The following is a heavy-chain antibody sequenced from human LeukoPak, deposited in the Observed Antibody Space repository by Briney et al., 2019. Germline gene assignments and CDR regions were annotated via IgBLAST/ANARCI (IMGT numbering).Heavy chain of an antibody. CDR2: IIPIFGTA. D-gene: IGHD3-9*01. Sequence: SVKVSCKASGGTFSSYAISWVRQAPGQGLEWMGGIIPIFGTANYAQKFQGRVTITADESTSTAYMELSSLRSEDTAVYYCARLPLTGYSRGYYYGMDVWGQGTTVTVSS. J-gene: IGHJ6*02. CDR3: ARLPLTGYSRGYYYGMDV. CDR1: GGTFSSYA. V-gene: IGHV1-69*13.